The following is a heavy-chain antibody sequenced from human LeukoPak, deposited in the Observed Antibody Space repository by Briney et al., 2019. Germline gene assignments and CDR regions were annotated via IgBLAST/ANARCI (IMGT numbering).Heavy chain of an antibody. CDR3: AREPEAGAFDY. Sequence: ASVTVSFTASGYTFTSYYMHWVRQAPGQGLEWMGIINPSGGSTSYAQKFQGRVTMTRDTSTSTVYMELSSLRSEDTAVYYCAREPEAGAFDYWGQGTLVPVSS. CDR2: INPSGGST. V-gene: IGHV1-46*01. CDR1: GYTFTSYY. J-gene: IGHJ4*02. D-gene: IGHD6-19*01.